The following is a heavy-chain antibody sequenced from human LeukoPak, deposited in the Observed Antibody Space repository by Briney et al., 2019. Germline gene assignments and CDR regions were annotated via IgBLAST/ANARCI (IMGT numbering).Heavy chain of an antibody. CDR1: GFTFSNAW. Sequence: GGSLRLSCAASGFTFSNAWMSWVRQAPGKGREWGGRIKSKTDGGTTDYAAPVKGRFPISRDDSKNTLYLQMNSLKTEDTAVYYCTTDQHGDYGFWGQGTLVTVSS. V-gene: IGHV3-15*01. J-gene: IGHJ4*02. CDR2: IKSKTDGGTT. D-gene: IGHD4-17*01. CDR3: TTDQHGDYGF.